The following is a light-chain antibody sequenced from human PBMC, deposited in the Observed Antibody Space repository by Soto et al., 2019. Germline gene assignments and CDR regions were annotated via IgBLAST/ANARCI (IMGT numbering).Light chain of an antibody. CDR2: AAS. Sequence: EIVLTQSPGTLSLSPGDRATLFCRASQGIGSTLAWYQQKPGQAPRLLIYAASTRATGIPARFSGSGSGTEFTLTISSLQSEDFAVYYCQQYNNWSFGQGTRLEIK. J-gene: IGKJ5*01. CDR3: QQYNNWS. V-gene: IGKV3-15*01. CDR1: QGIGST.